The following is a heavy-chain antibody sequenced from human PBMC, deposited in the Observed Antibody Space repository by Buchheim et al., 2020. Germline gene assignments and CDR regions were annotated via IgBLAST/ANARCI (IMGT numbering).Heavy chain of an antibody. Sequence: EVQLVESGGGLVQPGGSLRLSCAASGFTFSSYWMSWVRQAPGKGLEWVANIKQDGSEKYYADSVKGRFTISRDNSKNTLYLQMNSLRAEDTAVYYCAKGRRFLEWLPFDYWGQGTL. D-gene: IGHD3-3*01. CDR3: AKGRRFLEWLPFDY. J-gene: IGHJ4*02. V-gene: IGHV3-7*03. CDR1: GFTFSSYW. CDR2: IKQDGSEK.